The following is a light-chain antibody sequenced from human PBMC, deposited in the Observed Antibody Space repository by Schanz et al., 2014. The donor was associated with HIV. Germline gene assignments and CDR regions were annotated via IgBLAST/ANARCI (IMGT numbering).Light chain of an antibody. J-gene: IGLJ2*01. CDR2: DVT. CDR1: SSDVGGYNY. CDR3: QSYDSSLSGVV. V-gene: IGLV2-8*01. Sequence: QSVLTQPPSASGSPGQSVTISCTGTSSDVGGYNYVSRYQQHPGKAPKLMIYDVTKRPSGVSNRFSGSKSGTSASLAITGLQAEDEADYYCQSYDSSLSGVVFGGGTKLTVL.